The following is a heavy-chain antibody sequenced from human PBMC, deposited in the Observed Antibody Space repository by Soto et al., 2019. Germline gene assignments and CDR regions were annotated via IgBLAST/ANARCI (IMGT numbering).Heavy chain of an antibody. V-gene: IGHV3-21*01. CDR2: ISSSSSYI. J-gene: IGHJ4*02. CDR1: GFTFSSYS. Sequence: GGSLRLSCAASGFTFSSYSMNWVRQAPGKGLEWVSSISSSSSYIYYADSVKGRFTISRDNAKNSLYLQMNSLRAEDTAVYYCVRVSPQGYCSGGSCSDYYFDYWGQGTLVTVSS. D-gene: IGHD2-15*01. CDR3: VRVSPQGYCSGGSCSDYYFDY.